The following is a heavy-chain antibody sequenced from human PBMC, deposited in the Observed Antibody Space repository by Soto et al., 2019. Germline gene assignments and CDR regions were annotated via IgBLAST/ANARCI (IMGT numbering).Heavy chain of an antibody. D-gene: IGHD6-13*01. CDR2: ISSSSSTI. CDR3: ARGSRDSSSWYENKFRWFDP. V-gene: IGHV3-48*01. CDR1: GFTFSSYS. Sequence: GGSLRLSCAASGFTFSSYSMNWVRQAPGKGLEWVSYISSSSSTIYYADSVKGRFTISRDNAKNSLYLQMNSLRAEDTAVYYCARGSRDSSSWYENKFRWFDPWGQGPLVTVSS. J-gene: IGHJ5*02.